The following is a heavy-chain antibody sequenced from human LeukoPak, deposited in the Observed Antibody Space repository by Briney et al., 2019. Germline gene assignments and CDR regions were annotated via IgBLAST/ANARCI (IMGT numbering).Heavy chain of an antibody. J-gene: IGHJ4*02. Sequence: TSETLSLTCAVYGGSFSGYYWSWIRQPPGKGLEWIGEINHSGSTNYNPSLKSRVTISVDTSKNQFSLNLSSVTAADTAIYYCVRSSGESGLDWGQGTLVTVSS. CDR2: INHSGST. D-gene: IGHD2-21*01. V-gene: IGHV4-34*01. CDR3: VRSSGESGLD. CDR1: GGSFSGYY.